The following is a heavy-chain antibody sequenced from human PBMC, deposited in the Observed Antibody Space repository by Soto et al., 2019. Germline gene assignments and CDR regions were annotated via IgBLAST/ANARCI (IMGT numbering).Heavy chain of an antibody. CDR2: IRGSGRSE. D-gene: IGHD1-26*01. CDR3: AKGLEVGNNYYYYYMDV. J-gene: IGHJ6*03. V-gene: IGHV3-23*01. Sequence: EVQLLEAGGSLVQPGGSLTLSCAASEFTISRHDMSWVRQAPGKGLEWVSSIRGSGRSEYYADSVKGRFTISRDTSNNTLFLQMNNLRAEDTAIYYRAKGLEVGNNYYYYYMDVWDEGTTVTVSS. CDR1: EFTISRHD.